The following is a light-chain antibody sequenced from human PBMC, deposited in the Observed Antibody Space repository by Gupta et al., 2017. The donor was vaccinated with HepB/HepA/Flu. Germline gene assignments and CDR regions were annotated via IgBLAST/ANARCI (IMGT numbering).Light chain of an antibody. CDR1: QGISSW. CDR3: QQYNSLPLT. Sequence: IHMTQSPSSVSASVGDRVTITWRASQGISSWLAWYQQKPGKAPKLLIYAASRVKSGIPSRFSGSGSGTDFTLTISSLQPEDFATYYCQQYNSLPLTFGGGTKVEIK. CDR2: AAS. V-gene: IGKV1-12*01. J-gene: IGKJ4*01.